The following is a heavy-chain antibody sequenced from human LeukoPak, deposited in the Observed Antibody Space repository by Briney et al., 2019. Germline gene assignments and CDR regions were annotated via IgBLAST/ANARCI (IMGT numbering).Heavy chain of an antibody. CDR1: GGTFSSYA. CDR2: IIPIFGTA. Sequence: GASVKVSCKASGGTFSSYAISWVRQAPGQGLEWMGGIIPIFGTANYAQKFQGRVTITADKSTSTAYMELSSLRSEDTAVYYCASVVVPAAMWGSYYYYYMDVWGKGTTVTVSS. V-gene: IGHV1-69*06. D-gene: IGHD2-2*01. J-gene: IGHJ6*03. CDR3: ASVVVPAAMWGSYYYYYMDV.